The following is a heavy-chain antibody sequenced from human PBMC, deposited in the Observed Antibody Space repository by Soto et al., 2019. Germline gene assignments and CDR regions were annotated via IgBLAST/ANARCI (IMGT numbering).Heavy chain of an antibody. Sequence: GASVKVSCKASGYSFSSYGITWVRQAPGQGLEWLGWISPYNDDTKYAQRLQGRVIMTTDTSTRTAYMDIRGLRSDDTAIYYCARGSYYDSSGARNYHYYGMDVWG. CDR3: ARGSYYDSSGARNYHYYGMDV. CDR1: GYSFSSYG. J-gene: IGHJ6*02. D-gene: IGHD3-22*01. V-gene: IGHV1-18*01. CDR2: ISPYNDDT.